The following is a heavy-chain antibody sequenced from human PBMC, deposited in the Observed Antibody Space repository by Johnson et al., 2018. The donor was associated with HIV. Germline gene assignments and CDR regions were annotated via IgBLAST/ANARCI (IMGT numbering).Heavy chain of an antibody. D-gene: IGHD6-13*01. V-gene: IGHV3-74*01. CDR1: GFTFSNYW. J-gene: IGHJ3*02. Sequence: EQLVESGGGLVQPGGSLRLSCGASGFTFSNYWMQWVRQAPGKGLVWVSRINGDGSRSTYADSVKGRFTIARDNAKNTLDLQMNSLSAEDTAVYYCAKDHWVVGSWQAFDIWGQGTMVTVSS. CDR3: AKDHWVVGSWQAFDI. CDR2: INGDGSRS.